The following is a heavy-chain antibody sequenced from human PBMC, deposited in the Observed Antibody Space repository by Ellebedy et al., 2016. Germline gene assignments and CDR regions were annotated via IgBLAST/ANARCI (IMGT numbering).Heavy chain of an antibody. CDR2: VTLSGST. J-gene: IGHJ4*02. CDR1: GGSFSASW. CDR3: ARDPPGDQGYDY. D-gene: IGHD7-27*01. Sequence: SETLSLTXAVYGGSFSASWLSWIRQPPGKGLEWIGEVTLSGSTNYSPSLKSRVTISGDRSNNQFSLKLSSVTAADTAVYYCARDPPGDQGYDYWGQGTPVTVSS. V-gene: IGHV4-34*01.